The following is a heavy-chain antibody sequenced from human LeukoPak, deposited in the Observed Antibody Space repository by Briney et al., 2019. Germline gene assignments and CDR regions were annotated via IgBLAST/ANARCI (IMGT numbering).Heavy chain of an antibody. V-gene: IGHV3-66*01. CDR1: GLXVSSNY. CDR2: IYSGGST. Sequence: GGSLRLSCAASGLXVSSNYISWVRQAPEKGLEWVSVIYSGGSTYYAGSVKGRFTISRDNSKNTLYLQMNSLRAEDTAVYYCARERVENQQLVGGNYWGQGTLVTVSS. D-gene: IGHD6-6*01. J-gene: IGHJ4*02. CDR3: ARERVENQQLVGGNY.